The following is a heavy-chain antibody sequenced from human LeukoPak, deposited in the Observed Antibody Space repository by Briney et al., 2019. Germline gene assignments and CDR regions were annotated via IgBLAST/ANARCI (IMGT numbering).Heavy chain of an antibody. D-gene: IGHD4-17*01. CDR2: IYYSGST. CDR3: ARSGVLGVTTYFDY. V-gene: IGHV4-59*01. CDR1: GGSISSYY. J-gene: IGHJ4*02. Sequence: SETLSLTCTVSGGSISSYYWSWIRQPPGKGLEWIGYIYYSGSTNYNPSLKSRVTISVDTSKNQFSLKLSSVTAADTAVYYCARSGVLGVTTYFDYWGQGTLVTVSS.